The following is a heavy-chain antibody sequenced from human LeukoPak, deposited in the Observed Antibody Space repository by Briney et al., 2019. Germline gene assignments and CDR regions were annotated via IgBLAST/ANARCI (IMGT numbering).Heavy chain of an antibody. CDR2: IIPIFGIA. J-gene: IGHJ5*02. Sequence: SVKVSCKASGGTFSSYAISWVRQAPGQGLEWMGRIIPIFGIANYAQKFQGRVTITADKSTSTAYMELSSLRSEDPAVYYCARDLEPWPEKNWFDPWGQGTLVTVSS. CDR3: ARDLEPWPEKNWFDP. D-gene: IGHD1-14*01. CDR1: GGTFSSYA. V-gene: IGHV1-69*04.